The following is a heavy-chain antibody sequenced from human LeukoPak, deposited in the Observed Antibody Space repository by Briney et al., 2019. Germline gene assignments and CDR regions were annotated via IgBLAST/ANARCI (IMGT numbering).Heavy chain of an antibody. D-gene: IGHD3-22*01. CDR2: INHSGST. J-gene: IGHJ4*02. Sequence: PSETLSLTCAVYGGSFSGYYWSWIRQPPGKGLEWIGEINHSGSTNYNPSLKSRVTISVDTSKNQFSLKLSSVTAADTAVYYCARGGYYYDSSGYLDYWGQGTLVTVSS. V-gene: IGHV4-34*01. CDR1: GGSFSGYY. CDR3: ARGGYYYDSSGYLDY.